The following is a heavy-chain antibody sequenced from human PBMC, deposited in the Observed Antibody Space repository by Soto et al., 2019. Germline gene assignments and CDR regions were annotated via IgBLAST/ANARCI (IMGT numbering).Heavy chain of an antibody. V-gene: IGHV3-11*01. CDR3: ARLGDVVVPARSPFDS. CDR1: GFTFSDYY. D-gene: IGHD2-2*01. J-gene: IGHJ4*02. CDR2: ISRSGSTI. Sequence: QVQLGESGGGLVKPGGSLRLSCAASGFTFSDYYMSWIRQAPGKGLEWISYISRSGSTIYYADSVKGRFAISRDNANDSLYLPMNSLRAEDTAVYYCARLGDVVVPARSPFDSWGQGTLVTVSS.